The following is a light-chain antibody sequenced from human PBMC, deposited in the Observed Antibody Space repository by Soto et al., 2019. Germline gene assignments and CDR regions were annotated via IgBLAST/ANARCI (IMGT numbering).Light chain of an antibody. Sequence: DIQMTQSPSSLSASVGDRVTITCRASQSISSYLNWYQQKPGKAPKLLIYAASSLQSGVPSRFSGSESGTDFTRTISSLQPEDFATYYCQQSYSTPVTFGQGTKVEIK. CDR2: AAS. CDR1: QSISSY. CDR3: QQSYSTPVT. V-gene: IGKV1-39*01. J-gene: IGKJ1*01.